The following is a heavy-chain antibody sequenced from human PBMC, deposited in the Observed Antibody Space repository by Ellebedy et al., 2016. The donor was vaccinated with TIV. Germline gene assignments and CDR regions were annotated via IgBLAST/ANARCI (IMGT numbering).Heavy chain of an antibody. CDR2: VHMSGPT. CDR1: GGSISSFY. D-gene: IGHD5-18*01. CDR3: VRDSRDGYNYGHEWFAFDI. V-gene: IGHV4-4*07. J-gene: IGHJ3*02. Sequence: SETLSLXXTVSGGSISSFYWGWIRQPAGKGLEWIGRVHMSGPTNHNPSLKSRVAMSVDTSKNQFSLHLSSVTAADTAVYYCVRDSRDGYNYGHEWFAFDIWGQGTMVTVSS.